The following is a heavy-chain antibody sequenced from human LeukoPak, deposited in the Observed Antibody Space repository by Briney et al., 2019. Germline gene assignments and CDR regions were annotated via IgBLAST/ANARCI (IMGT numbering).Heavy chain of an antibody. CDR2: ISYDGSNK. J-gene: IGHJ4*02. CDR3: AKARILLCPDY. Sequence: GGSLRLSCAASGFTFSSYAMSWVRQAPGKGLEWVAVISYDGSNKYYADSVKGRFTISRDNSKNTLYLQMNSLRAEDTAVYYCAKARILLCPDYWGQGTLVTVSS. V-gene: IGHV3-30*18. D-gene: IGHD2-2*01. CDR1: GFTFSSYA.